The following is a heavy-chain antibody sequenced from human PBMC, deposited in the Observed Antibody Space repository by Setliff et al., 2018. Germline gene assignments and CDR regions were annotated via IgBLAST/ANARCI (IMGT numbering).Heavy chain of an antibody. J-gene: IGHJ3*01. CDR3: ARAGLPYGADV. CDR2: IKGDESEK. D-gene: IGHD4-17*01. V-gene: IGHV3-7*01. Sequence: SLRLSCAASGFNFGIYWMTWVRQAPGKGLEWVASIKGDESEKYYVDSVKGRFAVSRDNAKSSLYLEMNSLRAEDTAVYYCARAGLPYGADVWGQGTKVTVS. CDR1: GFNFGIYW.